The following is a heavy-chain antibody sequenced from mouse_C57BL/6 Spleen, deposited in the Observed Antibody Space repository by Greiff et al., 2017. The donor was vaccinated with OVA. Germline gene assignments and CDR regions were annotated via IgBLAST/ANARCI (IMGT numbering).Heavy chain of an antibody. CDR2: IDPENGDT. V-gene: IGHV14-4*01. D-gene: IGHD3-3*01. Sequence: EVQLQHSGAELVRPGASVKLSCTASGFNIKDDYMHWVKQRPEQGLEWIGWIDPENGDTEYASKFQGKATITADTSSNTAYLQLSSLTSEDTAVYYCTTGGDGYFDYWGQGTTLTVSS. CDR1: GFNIKDDY. J-gene: IGHJ2*01. CDR3: TTGGDGYFDY.